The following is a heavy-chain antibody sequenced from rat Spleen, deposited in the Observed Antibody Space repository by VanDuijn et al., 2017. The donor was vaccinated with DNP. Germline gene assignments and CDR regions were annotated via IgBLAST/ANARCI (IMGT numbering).Heavy chain of an antibody. Sequence: EVQLVESGGGLVQPGRSMKLSCAASGFTFSDFPMAWVRQTPTKGLEWFATISTNGGGTYYRDSVRSRFTISRDNAEDTLFLQMNSLRSEDTATYYCTRATGFDYWGQGVMVTVSS. CDR3: TRATGFDY. D-gene: IGHD4-2*01. V-gene: IGHV5-46*01. CDR2: ISTNGGGT. CDR1: GFTFSDFP. J-gene: IGHJ2*01.